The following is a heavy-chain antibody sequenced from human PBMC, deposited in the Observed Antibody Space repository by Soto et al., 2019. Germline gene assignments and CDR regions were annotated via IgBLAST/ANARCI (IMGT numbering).Heavy chain of an antibody. CDR3: GKYSGAYPVYNGINV. CDR2: ISGNSDAA. J-gene: IGHJ6*02. CDR1: GFPFSTSA. Sequence: EVQLLESGGGLVQPGGSLRLSCAASGFPFSTSAMNWVRQAPGKGLEWVSIISGNSDAAHYAESVKGRFTSSRDNSKNTLYLQMNSLRAEDTAVYYCGKYSGAYPVYNGINVRGHGTTVTVSS. V-gene: IGHV3-23*01. D-gene: IGHD1-26*01.